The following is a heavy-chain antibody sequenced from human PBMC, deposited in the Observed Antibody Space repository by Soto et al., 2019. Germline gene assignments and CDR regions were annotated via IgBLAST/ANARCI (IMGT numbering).Heavy chain of an antibody. CDR1: GASINSASYY. Sequence: PSETLSLTCTVSGASINSASYYWSWIRQRPGEGLEWIGFISYSGNTYHSPSLKSRLVLSVDTSKNQFSLELSFVTAADTAVYYCERGQTPFWSSHRFAYFESWCHGTMVT. J-gene: IGHJ4*01. V-gene: IGHV4-31*03. CDR3: ERGQTPFWSSHRFAYFES. CDR2: ISYSGNT. D-gene: IGHD3-3*01.